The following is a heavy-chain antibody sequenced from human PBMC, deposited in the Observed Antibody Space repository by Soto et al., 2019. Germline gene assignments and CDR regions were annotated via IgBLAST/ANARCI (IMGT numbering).Heavy chain of an antibody. CDR2: ISYDGSNK. D-gene: IGHD3-3*01. V-gene: IGHV3-30*18. J-gene: IGHJ6*02. Sequence: QVQLVESGGGVVQPGRSLRLSCAASGFTFSSYGMHWVRQAPGKGLEWVAVISYDGSNKYYADSVKGRFTISRDNSKKPLYLQMNSLRAEAAAVYYCAKFGHYDFWRSSGMDVWGQGTTVTVSS. CDR3: AKFGHYDFWRSSGMDV. CDR1: GFTFSSYG.